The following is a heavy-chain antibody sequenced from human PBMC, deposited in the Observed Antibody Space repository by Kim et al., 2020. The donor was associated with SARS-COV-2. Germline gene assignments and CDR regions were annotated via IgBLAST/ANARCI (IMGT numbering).Heavy chain of an antibody. Sequence: VKGRFTISRDNSKNTLYLQMNSLRAEDTAVYYCAKASYDSSGYAYGMDVWGQGTTVTVSS. V-gene: IGHV3-30*02. J-gene: IGHJ6*02. D-gene: IGHD3-22*01. CDR3: AKASYDSSGYAYGMDV.